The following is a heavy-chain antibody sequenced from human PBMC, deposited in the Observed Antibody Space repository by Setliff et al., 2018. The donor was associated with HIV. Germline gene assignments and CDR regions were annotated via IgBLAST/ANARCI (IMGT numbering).Heavy chain of an antibody. V-gene: IGHV4-59*01. J-gene: IGHJ3*02. D-gene: IGHD2-21*02. CDR3: ARDCRGSSAGDYDAFDI. CDR1: GGSISSYY. Sequence: PSETLSLTCTVSGGSISSYYWSWIRQPPGKGLEWIGYIYYSGSTNYNPSLKSRVTISVDTSKSQFSLKLSSVIAADTAVYYCARDCRGSSAGDYDAFDIWGQGTMVTVSS. CDR2: IYYSGST.